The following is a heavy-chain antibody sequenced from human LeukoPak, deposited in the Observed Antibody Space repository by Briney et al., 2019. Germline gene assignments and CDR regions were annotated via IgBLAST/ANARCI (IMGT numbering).Heavy chain of an antibody. CDR2: IYYSGST. D-gene: IGHD5-18*01. V-gene: IGHV4-39*07. CDR3: ARGGDRLDTARPPADY. CDR1: GGSISSSSYY. J-gene: IGHJ4*02. Sequence: SETLSLTCTVSGGSISSSSYYWGWIRQPPGKGLEWIGSIYYSGSTYYNPSLKSRVTISVDTSKNQFSLKLSSVTAADTAVYYCARGGDRLDTARPPADYGGQGPRATVPP.